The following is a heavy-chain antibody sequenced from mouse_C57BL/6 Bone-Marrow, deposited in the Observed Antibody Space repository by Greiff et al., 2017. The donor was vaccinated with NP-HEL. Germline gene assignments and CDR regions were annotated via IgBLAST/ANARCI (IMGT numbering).Heavy chain of an antibody. CDR3: ARGLFAY. D-gene: IGHD3-1*01. Sequence: QVQLQQPGAELVIPGSSVKLSCKASGSPLTLYSLALLTPRPFQFLELLCNIYPSSSETHYNQKFKDKATLTVDKSSSTAYMQLSSLTSEDSAVYYCARGLFAYWGQGTLVTVSA. J-gene: IGHJ3*01. CDR1: GSPLTLYS. CDR2: IYPSSSET. V-gene: IGHV1-61*01.